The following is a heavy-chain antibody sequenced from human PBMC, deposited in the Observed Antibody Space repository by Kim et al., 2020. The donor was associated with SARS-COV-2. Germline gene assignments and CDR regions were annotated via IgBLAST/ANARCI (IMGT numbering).Heavy chain of an antibody. V-gene: IGHV6-1*01. CDR2: TYYRFKWYN. Sequence: SQTLSLTCAISGDSVSSNSTAWNWIRQSPSRGLEWLGRTYYRFKWYNDYAVSVKSRITINPDTSKKQFSLQLNSVTPEDTAVYYCARDLKDTATATTIDYWGQGTLVTVSS. J-gene: IGHJ4*02. D-gene: IGHD5-18*01. CDR1: GDSVSSNSTA. CDR3: ARDLKDTATATTIDY.